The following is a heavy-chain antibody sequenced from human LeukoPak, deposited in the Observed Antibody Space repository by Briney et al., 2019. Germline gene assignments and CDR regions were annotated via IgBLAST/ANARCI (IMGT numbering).Heavy chain of an antibody. CDR3: ATYRKIPAVGYGGLFNY. Sequence: SETLSLTCTVSGGSISSYYWSWIRQPPGKGLEWIGYIYYSGSTNYNPSLKSRVTISVDTSKNQFSLKLSSVTAAATAVYYCATYRKIPAVGYGGLFNYWGQETLLPVS. V-gene: IGHV4-59*01. D-gene: IGHD6-13*01. J-gene: IGHJ4*02. CDR1: GGSISSYY. CDR2: IYYSGST.